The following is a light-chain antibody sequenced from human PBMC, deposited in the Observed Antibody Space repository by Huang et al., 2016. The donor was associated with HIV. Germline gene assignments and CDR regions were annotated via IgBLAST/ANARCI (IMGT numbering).Light chain of an antibody. V-gene: IGKV3-15*01. CDR3: HHGT. CDR1: QRVSRY. CDR2: AAS. Sequence: EIVMTHSPATLSVSHGARATLSGRASQRVSRYLAGYQQKPGQAPRRLIYAASTRATGIPARFTGSGSGREFTLTISNLQSEDLAVDYCHHGTFGQGTKVEVK. J-gene: IGKJ1*01.